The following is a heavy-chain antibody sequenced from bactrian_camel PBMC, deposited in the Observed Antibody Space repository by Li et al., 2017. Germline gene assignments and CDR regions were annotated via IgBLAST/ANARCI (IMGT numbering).Heavy chain of an antibody. Sequence: VQMVESGGDLEQPGGSLRLSCAASGFTFASYFMNWVRQAPGKGLEWVSGIDSTGSSTHYADSVKGRFTISRDNAKNTLYLQMNSLKPEDTALYYCAAQTYWDSTVVAPLSGSRFKVSAEIYTTPGARGPRSPSP. CDR3: AAQTYWDSTVVAPLSGSRFKVSAEIYTTP. J-gene: IGHJ6*01. CDR2: IDSTGSST. V-gene: IGHV3S6*01. D-gene: IGHD6*01. CDR1: GFTFASYF.